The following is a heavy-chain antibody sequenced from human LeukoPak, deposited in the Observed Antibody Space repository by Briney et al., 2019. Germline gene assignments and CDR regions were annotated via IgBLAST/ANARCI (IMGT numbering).Heavy chain of an antibody. CDR2: INANSGTT. D-gene: IGHD2-21*02. Sequence: ETLSLTCAVSVGSISSGNWWTWVRQSPGKGLEWVSTINANSGTTSYAASVRGRFTISRDNSKNALYLQLNTLRADDTATYYCAKPISGGLAVTADWFHPWGQGTLVVVSS. CDR1: VGSISSGN. V-gene: IGHV3-23*01. J-gene: IGHJ5*01. CDR3: AKPISGGLAVTADWFHP.